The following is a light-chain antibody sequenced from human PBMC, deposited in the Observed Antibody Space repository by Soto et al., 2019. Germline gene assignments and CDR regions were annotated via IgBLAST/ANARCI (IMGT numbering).Light chain of an antibody. J-gene: IGKJ2*01. CDR2: AAS. Sequence: DIQMTQSPSSVSASVGDRVTITCRASQLISTWLAWYQQKPGKAPSLLIYAASSLHSGVPSRFSGSGSGTDFTLTLSRLQPEDFATYYCQQTNTFPYTFGQGTKVDIK. CDR3: QQTNTFPYT. CDR1: QLISTW. V-gene: IGKV1D-12*01.